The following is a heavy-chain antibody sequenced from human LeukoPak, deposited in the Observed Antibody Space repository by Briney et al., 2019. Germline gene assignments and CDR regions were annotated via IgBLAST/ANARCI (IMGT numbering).Heavy chain of an antibody. V-gene: IGHV3-53*01. Sequence: PGGSLRLSCAASGFTVSSNYISWVRQAPGKGLEWVSVIYSGGSTYYADSVKGRFTISRDNSKNTLYLQMNSLRAEDTAVYYCARGVHSGSYGYWGQGTLVTVSS. CDR1: GFTVSSNY. CDR2: IYSGGST. D-gene: IGHD1-26*01. CDR3: ARGVHSGSYGY. J-gene: IGHJ4*02.